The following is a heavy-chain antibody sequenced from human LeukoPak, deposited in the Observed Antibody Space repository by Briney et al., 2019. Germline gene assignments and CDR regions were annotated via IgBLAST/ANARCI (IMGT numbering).Heavy chain of an antibody. CDR2: IYDSGST. CDR3: ARDSGVGFDI. D-gene: IGHD3-10*01. CDR1: GGPMSSYY. Sequence: PSETLSLTCTVSGGPMSSYYWNWIPKPPGKGLEWIGYIYDSGSTNYNPSLKRRVTISVDKSKNQFSLKLSSVTAADTAVYYCARDSGVGFDIWGEGTMVTVCS. V-gene: IGHV4-59*01. J-gene: IGHJ3*02.